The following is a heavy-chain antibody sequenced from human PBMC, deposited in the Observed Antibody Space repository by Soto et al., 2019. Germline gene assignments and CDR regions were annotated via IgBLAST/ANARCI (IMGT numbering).Heavy chain of an antibody. D-gene: IGHD5-12*01. CDR2: INHSGST. CDR3: ARIGHKNRLQLQKIRANDAFDI. Sequence: SETLSLTCAVYGGSFSGYYWSWIRQPPGKGLEWIGEINHSGSTNYNPSLKSRVTISVDTSKNQFSLKLSSVTAADTAVYYCARIGHKNRLQLQKIRANDAFDIWGQGTMVTVSS. V-gene: IGHV4-34*01. J-gene: IGHJ3*02. CDR1: GGSFSGYY.